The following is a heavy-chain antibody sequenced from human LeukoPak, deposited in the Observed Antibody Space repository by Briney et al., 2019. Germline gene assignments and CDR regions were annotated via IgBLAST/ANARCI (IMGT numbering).Heavy chain of an antibody. D-gene: IGHD5-18*01. V-gene: IGHV3-21*01. J-gene: IGHJ4*02. Sequence: GGSLRLSCAASGFTFSSYSMNWVRQAPGKGLEWVSYISSSSSNIYYADSVKGRFTISRDNSKNTLYLQMNSLRAEDTAVYYCARGSYTATFYYFDYWGRGTLVSVSS. CDR3: ARGSYTATFYYFDY. CDR1: GFTFSSYS. CDR2: ISSSSSNI.